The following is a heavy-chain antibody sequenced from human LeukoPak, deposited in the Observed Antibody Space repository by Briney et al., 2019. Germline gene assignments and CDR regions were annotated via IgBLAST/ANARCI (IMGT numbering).Heavy chain of an antibody. D-gene: IGHD3-22*01. CDR1: GYTFTSYD. V-gene: IGHV1-8*01. J-gene: IGHJ3*02. CDR2: MNPNSGNT. CDR3: ARVVQEYYDSSGSDAFDI. Sequence: ASVKVSCTASGYTFTSYDINWVRQATGQGLEWMGWMNPNSGNTGYAQKLQGRVTMTTDTSTSTAYMELRSLRSDDTAVYYCARVVQEYYDSSGSDAFDIWGQGTMVTVSS.